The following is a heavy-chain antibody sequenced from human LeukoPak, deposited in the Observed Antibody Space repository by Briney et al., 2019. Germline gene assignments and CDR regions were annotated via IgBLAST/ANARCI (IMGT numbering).Heavy chain of an antibody. D-gene: IGHD4-17*01. Sequence: KPSETLSLTCSVSGGSISSTGHHWGWIRQSPEKGLDWIGSIYSNGNTYYNPSVRSRVTMSVDTSKNQFSLKLTSMTAAETAVYYCARSATVTTGYFDYWGQGALVTVSS. CDR1: GGSISSTGHH. CDR2: IYSNGNT. V-gene: IGHV4-39*07. CDR3: ARSATVTTGYFDY. J-gene: IGHJ4*02.